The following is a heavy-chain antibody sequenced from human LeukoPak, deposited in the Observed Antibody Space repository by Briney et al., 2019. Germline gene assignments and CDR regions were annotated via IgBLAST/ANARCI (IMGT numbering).Heavy chain of an antibody. CDR1: GYTFTTYG. D-gene: IGHD3-10*01. J-gene: IGHJ4*02. CDR2: ISGSNGNT. CDR3: GRAWDLLVQGVSSLFDY. V-gene: IGHV1-18*04. Sequence: ASVTVSCKPSGYTFTTYGISWVRQAPGQGLEWMGWISGSNGNTKYAQKVQGRVTMTTDTSTTPAYMEVRSLRFGHKAVDLCGRAWDLLVQGVSSLFDYWGQGTLVTVSS.